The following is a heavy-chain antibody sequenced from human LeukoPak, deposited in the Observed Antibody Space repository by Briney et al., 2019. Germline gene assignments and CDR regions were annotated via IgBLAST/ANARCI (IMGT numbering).Heavy chain of an antibody. CDR2: KNPNSGNT. CDR1: GYTFTSYD. Sequence: ASVKVSCKASGYTFTSYDTNWVRQATGQGLEWMGWKNPNSGNTGYAQKFQGRVTMTRNTSISTAYMELSSLRSEDTAVYYCARDCSSTSCSYWGFDYWGQGTLVTVSS. D-gene: IGHD2-2*01. CDR3: ARDCSSTSCSYWGFDY. V-gene: IGHV1-8*01. J-gene: IGHJ4*02.